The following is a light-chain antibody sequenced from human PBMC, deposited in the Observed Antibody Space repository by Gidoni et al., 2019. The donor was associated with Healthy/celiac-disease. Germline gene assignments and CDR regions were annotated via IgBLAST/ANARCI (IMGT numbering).Light chain of an antibody. CDR1: QGMRND. V-gene: IGKV1-17*01. CDR3: LQHNNYP. J-gene: IGKJ4*01. Sequence: ESQMTQSPYSLSASVGDRVTITCRASQGMRNDLGWYQQKPGKAPKRLIYAASSLQRGVPSRFSGRGSGTEFTLTIIGLQPEDFATYYCLQHNNYPFGGXTKVEIK. CDR2: AAS.